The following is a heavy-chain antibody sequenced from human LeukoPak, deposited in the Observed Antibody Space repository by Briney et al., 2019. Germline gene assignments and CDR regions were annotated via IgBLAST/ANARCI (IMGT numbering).Heavy chain of an antibody. CDR2: VDPEDGET. J-gene: IGHJ5*02. D-gene: IGHD2-2*01. Sequence: ASVKASCKVSGYTFTDYYMHWVQQAPGKGLEWMGLVDPEDGETIYAEKFQGRVTITADTSTDTAYMELSSLRSEDTAVYYCATGRKQYELLFGFERWGQGTLVTVSS. V-gene: IGHV1-69-2*01. CDR3: ATGRKQYELLFGFER. CDR1: GYTFTDYY.